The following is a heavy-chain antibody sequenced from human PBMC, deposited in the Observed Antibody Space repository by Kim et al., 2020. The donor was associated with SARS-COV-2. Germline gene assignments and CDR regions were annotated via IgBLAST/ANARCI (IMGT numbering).Heavy chain of an antibody. Sequence: SVKVSCKASGGTFSSYAISWVRQAPGQGLEWMGGIIPIFGTANYAQKFQGRVTITADESTSTAYMELSSLRSEDTAVYYCARFRGSDTAMVYYYYGMDVWGQGTTVTVSS. CDR1: GGTFSSYA. D-gene: IGHD5-18*01. CDR3: ARFRGSDTAMVYYYYGMDV. CDR2: IIPIFGTA. J-gene: IGHJ6*02. V-gene: IGHV1-69*13.